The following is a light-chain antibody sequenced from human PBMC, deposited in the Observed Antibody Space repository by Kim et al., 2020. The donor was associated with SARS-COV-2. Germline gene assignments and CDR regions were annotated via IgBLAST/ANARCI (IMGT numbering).Light chain of an antibody. CDR1: SSNIGNNY. V-gene: IGLV1-51*01. CDR3: GTWDSSLSAGV. Sequence: GQKVTISCSGSSSNIGNNYVSWYQQLPETAPKRLIYDNDKRPSGIPDRFSGSRSGTSATLGITGLQTGDEADYYCGTWDSSLSAGVFGTGTKVTVL. J-gene: IGLJ1*01. CDR2: DND.